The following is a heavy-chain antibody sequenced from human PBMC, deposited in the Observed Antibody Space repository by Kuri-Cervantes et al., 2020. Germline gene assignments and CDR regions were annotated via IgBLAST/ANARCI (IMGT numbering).Heavy chain of an antibody. CDR2: VSDDGSNR. Sequence: GGSLRLSCAASGLIFSDYAIHWVRQAPGKGLEWVAVVSDDGSNRIYADSVKGRFTISRDNAKNSLYLQMNSLRAEDTAVYYCAREYCSSTSCSPYYYYGMDVWGQGTTVTVSS. CDR3: AREYCSSTSCSPYYYYGMDV. CDR1: GLIFSDYA. J-gene: IGHJ6*02. V-gene: IGHV3-30-3*01. D-gene: IGHD2-2*01.